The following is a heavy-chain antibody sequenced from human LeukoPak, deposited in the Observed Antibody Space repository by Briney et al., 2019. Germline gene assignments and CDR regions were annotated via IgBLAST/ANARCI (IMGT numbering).Heavy chain of an antibody. CDR3: ARELGSPAYDPH. V-gene: IGHV1-46*01. CDR1: GFTFTSYY. Sequence: GRSLRLSCAASGFTFTSYYMHWVRQAPGQGLEWMGIINPSGGSTSYAQKFQGRVTMTRDTSTSTVYMELSSLRSEDTAVYYCARELGSPAYDPHWGQGTLVTVSS. D-gene: IGHD5-12*01. CDR2: INPSGGST. J-gene: IGHJ4*02.